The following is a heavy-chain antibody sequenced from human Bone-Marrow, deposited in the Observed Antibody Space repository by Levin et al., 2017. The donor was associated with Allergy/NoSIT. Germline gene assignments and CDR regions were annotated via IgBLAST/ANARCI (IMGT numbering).Heavy chain of an antibody. D-gene: IGHD2-2*02. CDR3: AKDISPVVPAAIGFDY. CDR1: GFTFDDYA. J-gene: IGHJ4*02. Sequence: SLKISCAASGFTFDDYAMHWVRQAPGKGLEWVSGISWNSGSIGYADSVKGRFTISRDNAKNSLYLQMNSLRAEDTALYYCAKDISPVVPAAIGFDYWGQGTLVTVSS. V-gene: IGHV3-9*01. CDR2: ISWNSGSI.